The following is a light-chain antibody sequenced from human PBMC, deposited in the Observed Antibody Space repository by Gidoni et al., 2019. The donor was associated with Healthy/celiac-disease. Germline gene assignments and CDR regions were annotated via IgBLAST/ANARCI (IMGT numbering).Light chain of an antibody. J-gene: IGKJ2*01. CDR3: QQYNNWPPYT. CDR1: QSGNSN. Sequence: EIVMSQSPATLSASPGERATLSCRASQSGNSNLACYQQEPGQAPRLLIYGASTSATGIPARFSGRGSGTEFTLTSGSLQSEDFAVYYCQQYNNWPPYTFGQGTKLEIK. V-gene: IGKV3-15*01. CDR2: GAS.